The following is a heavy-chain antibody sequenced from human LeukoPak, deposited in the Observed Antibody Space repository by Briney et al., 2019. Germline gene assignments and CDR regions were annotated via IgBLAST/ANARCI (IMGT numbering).Heavy chain of an antibody. CDR1: GDSFCRPI. V-gene: IGHV3-48*01. Sequence: PGGSLTLSCAVSGDSFCRPIICCGRRAPGKGLEWIAYISSSGSPVYYADSVKGRFTISRDNARYSLYLNMNSLRAEDTAVYYCAREYDSRARFVSRRQGTLVSVSS. CDR2: ISSSGSPV. D-gene: IGHD6-13*01. CDR3: AREYDSRARFVS. J-gene: IGHJ4*02.